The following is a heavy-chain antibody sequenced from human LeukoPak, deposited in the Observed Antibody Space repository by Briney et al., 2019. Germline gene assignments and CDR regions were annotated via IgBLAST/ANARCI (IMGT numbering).Heavy chain of an antibody. CDR3: ASRDSNGYHYQFDY. V-gene: IGHV1-46*01. Sequence: ASVKVSCKASGYTFTSYDINRVRQAPGQGLEWMGIINFSGGATTSAQKFQGRVTITRDTSTRTVYMELNSLRSDDTAVYYCASRDSNGYHYQFDYWGQGTLVTVSS. CDR2: INFSGGAT. D-gene: IGHD3-22*01. J-gene: IGHJ4*02. CDR1: GYTFTSYD.